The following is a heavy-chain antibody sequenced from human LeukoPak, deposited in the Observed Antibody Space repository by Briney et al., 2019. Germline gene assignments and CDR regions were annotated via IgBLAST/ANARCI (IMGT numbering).Heavy chain of an antibody. CDR3: ARTSSTSPGGGYYFDY. CDR2: INHSGST. Sequence: SSETLSLTCAVYGGSFSGYYRSWIRQPAGKGLEWIGEINHSGSTNYNPSLKSRVTISVDTSKNQFSLKLSSVTAADTAVYYCARTSSTSPGGGYYFDYWGQGTLVTVSS. V-gene: IGHV4-34*01. CDR1: GGSFSGYY. D-gene: IGHD2-2*01. J-gene: IGHJ4*02.